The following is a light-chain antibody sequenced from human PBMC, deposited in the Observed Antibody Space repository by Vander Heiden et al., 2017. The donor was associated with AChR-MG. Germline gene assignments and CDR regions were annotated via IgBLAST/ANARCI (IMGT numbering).Light chain of an antibody. J-gene: IGKJ1*01. V-gene: IGKV3-11*01. Sequence: ETVLTQSPATLSLSPGERATLSCRASHPITNFLAWYRQKPGQAPRLVMYDVSNRATGIPARFSGSGSGTDFTLTISSLEPDDSAVYYCHQLSTWGRTFGQGTKVEVK. CDR3: HQLSTWGRT. CDR1: HPITNF. CDR2: DVS.